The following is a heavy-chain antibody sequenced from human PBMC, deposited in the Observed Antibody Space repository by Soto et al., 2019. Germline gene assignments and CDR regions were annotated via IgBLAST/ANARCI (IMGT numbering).Heavy chain of an antibody. J-gene: IGHJ4*02. CDR1: GGTFSSYA. D-gene: IGHD4-17*01. CDR3: ARKDYGGNSYYFDF. CDR2: IIPIFGTA. V-gene: IGHV1-69*06. Sequence: SVKVSCKASGGTFSSYAISWVRQAPGQGLEWMGGIIPIFGTANYAQKFQGRVTITADKSTSTAYMELSSLRSEDTAVYYCARKDYGGNSYYFDFWGQGTLVTVSS.